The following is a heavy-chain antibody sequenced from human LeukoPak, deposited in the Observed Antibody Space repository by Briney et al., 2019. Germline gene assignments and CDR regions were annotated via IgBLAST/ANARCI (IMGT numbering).Heavy chain of an antibody. Sequence: ASVKVSCKASGYTFTSYGISWVRQAPGLGLEWMGWSSTCNGNTNYAQKFQGRVTMTTDTSTSTAYMELRSLTSDDTAVYYCARVEGGGRRGYWFDPWGQGTLVTVSS. V-gene: IGHV1-18*01. D-gene: IGHD3-16*01. J-gene: IGHJ5*02. CDR3: ARVEGGGRRGYWFDP. CDR1: GYTFTSYG. CDR2: SSTCNGNT.